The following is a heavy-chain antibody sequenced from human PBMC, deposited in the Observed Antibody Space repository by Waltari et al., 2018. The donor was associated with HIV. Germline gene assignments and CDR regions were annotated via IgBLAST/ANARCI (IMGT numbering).Heavy chain of an antibody. CDR3: ARGASGRLQARGGYFGLDI. CDR1: GFTVSHTY. CDR2: IYSDGRT. Sequence: EVKVVESGGALVQPGGSLRLSCVGSGFTVSHTYMMWVRQSPGEGVEWVSIIYSDGRTDYRDSAKGRFTISRDTSKNTLFLQMNSLRLEDTGIFYCARGASGRLQARGGYFGLDIWGRGTTVTVSS. J-gene: IGHJ6*02. D-gene: IGHD2-15*01. V-gene: IGHV3-66*02.